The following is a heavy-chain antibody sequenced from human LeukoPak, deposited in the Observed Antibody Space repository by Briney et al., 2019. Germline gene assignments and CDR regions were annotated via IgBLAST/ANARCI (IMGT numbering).Heavy chain of an antibody. D-gene: IGHD2-2*01. CDR1: GFNFSSYW. CDR2: IKQDGSEK. CDR3: ARAPYPYYMDV. J-gene: IGHJ6*03. V-gene: IGHV3-7*01. Sequence: GGSLRLSCAASGFNFSSYWMSWVRQAPGKGLEWVANIKQDGSEKYYVDSVKGRFTISRDNAKNSLYLQMNSLRAEDTAVYYCARAPYPYYMDVWGKGTTVTVSS.